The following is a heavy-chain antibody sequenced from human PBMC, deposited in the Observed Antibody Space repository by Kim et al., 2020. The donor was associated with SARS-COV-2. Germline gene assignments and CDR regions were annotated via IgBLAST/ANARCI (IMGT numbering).Heavy chain of an antibody. CDR3: ARGCPFDH. CDR2: VYRGGAT. J-gene: IGHJ4*02. Sequence: GGSLRLSCLASGFTITSDYMSWVRQAAGKGLEWVAVVYRGGATYYADSVKGRFTVTRHDTENTLYLRMDSLTFEDTSRYYYARGCPFDHWGQGTLVTVSS. D-gene: IGHD6-19*01. V-gene: IGHV3-53*04. CDR1: GFTITSDY.